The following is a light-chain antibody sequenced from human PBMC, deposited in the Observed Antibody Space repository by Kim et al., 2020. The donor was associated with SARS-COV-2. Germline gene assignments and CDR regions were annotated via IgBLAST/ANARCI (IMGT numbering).Light chain of an antibody. CDR2: QDS. Sequence: SYELTQPPSVSVSPGQTASITCSGDKLGDKYACWYQQKPGQSHVLVIYQDSKRPSGIPERFSGSNSGNTATLTISGTQAMDEADYYCQAWDSSFVVFGGG. CDR1: KLGDKY. CDR3: QAWDSSFVV. J-gene: IGLJ2*01. V-gene: IGLV3-1*01.